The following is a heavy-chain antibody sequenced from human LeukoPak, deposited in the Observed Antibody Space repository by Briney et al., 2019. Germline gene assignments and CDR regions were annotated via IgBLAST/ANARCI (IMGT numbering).Heavy chain of an antibody. D-gene: IGHD3-3*01. J-gene: IGHJ4*02. CDR2: INPDSGGT. CDR3: ARCLENGDYDPFDY. Sequence: ASVKVSCKTSGYTFTAHYLHWVRQAPGQGLEWMGWINPDSGGTNYAQTFQGRVTMTSDTSVDTAYMELTRLTSDDSAVYYCARCLENGDYDPFDYWGQGTLVTVSS. V-gene: IGHV1-2*02. CDR1: GYTFTAHY.